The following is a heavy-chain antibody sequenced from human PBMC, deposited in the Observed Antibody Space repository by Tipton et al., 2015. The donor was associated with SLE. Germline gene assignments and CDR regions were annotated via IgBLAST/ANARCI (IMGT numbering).Heavy chain of an antibody. CDR2: INHSGST. Sequence: TLSLTCAVYGGSFSGYYWSWIRQPPGKGLEWIGEINHSGSTNHNPSLKSRVTISVDTSKNQFSLKLSSVTAADTAVYYCARSGPSWGYYYDMDVWGKETTVTVSS. V-gene: IGHV4-34*01. CDR1: GGSFSGYY. J-gene: IGHJ6*03. CDR3: ARSGPSWGYYYDMDV. D-gene: IGHD3-16*01.